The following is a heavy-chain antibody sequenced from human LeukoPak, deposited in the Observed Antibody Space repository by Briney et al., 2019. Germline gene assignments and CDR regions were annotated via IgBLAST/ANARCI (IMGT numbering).Heavy chain of an antibody. CDR3: AKDRPSSAESQVDY. J-gene: IGHJ4*02. D-gene: IGHD1-26*01. Sequence: GGSLRLSCAASGSTFNNYAMSWVRQAPGKGLEWVSTISGSGGTTYYADSVKGRFTISRENSRNTLYLQMNSLRTEDTAVYYCAKDRPSSAESQVDYWGQGTLVTVSS. V-gene: IGHV3-23*01. CDR1: GSTFNNYA. CDR2: ISGSGGTT.